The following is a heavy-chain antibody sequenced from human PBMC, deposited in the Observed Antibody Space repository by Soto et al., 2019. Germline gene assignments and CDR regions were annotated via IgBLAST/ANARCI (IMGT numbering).Heavy chain of an antibody. Sequence: WGSLRLSCAASGFTFSSYAMSWVRQAPGKGLEWVSGISGTGGNTYYADSVKGRFTISRDNSKNTLYLQMSSLRAEDTAVYYCAKPKAATGYFHSWGQGTLVTVS. CDR1: GFTFSSYA. V-gene: IGHV3-23*01. CDR2: ISGTGGNT. D-gene: IGHD6-13*01. CDR3: AKPKAATGYFHS. J-gene: IGHJ4*02.